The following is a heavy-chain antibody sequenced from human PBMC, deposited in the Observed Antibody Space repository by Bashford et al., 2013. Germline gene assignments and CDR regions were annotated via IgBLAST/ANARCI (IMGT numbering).Heavy chain of an antibody. V-gene: IGHV5-51*03. CDR2: IYPGDSDT. CDR1: GYSFTSYW. Sequence: GESLKISCKGFGYSFTSYWIGWVRQMPGKGLEWMGIIYPGDSDTKYSPSFQGQVTISADKSMNTAYLQWSSLKASDTAMYYCASSYTNSWPDWFDPVGPGNPGHRLL. D-gene: IGHD2-2*02. J-gene: IGHJ5*02. CDR3: ASSYTNSWPDWFDP.